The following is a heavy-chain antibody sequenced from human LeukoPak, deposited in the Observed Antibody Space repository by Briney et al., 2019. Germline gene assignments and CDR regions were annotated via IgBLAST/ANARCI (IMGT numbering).Heavy chain of an antibody. D-gene: IGHD2-8*01. Sequence: PSETLSLTCAVYGGSLSGYYWSWIRQPPGKGLEWIGEINQSGSTNYNPSLKNRVTISVDKSQSQFSLKVNSLTAADTAVYYCATNGYYCMDVWGKGTTVTVSS. J-gene: IGHJ6*03. CDR3: ATNGYYCMDV. CDR1: GGSLSGYY. V-gene: IGHV4-34*01. CDR2: INQSGST.